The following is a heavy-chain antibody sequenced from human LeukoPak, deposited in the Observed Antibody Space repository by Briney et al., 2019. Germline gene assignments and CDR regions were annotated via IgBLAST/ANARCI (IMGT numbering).Heavy chain of an antibody. CDR1: GFTFSSYS. CDR2: ISSSSSYI. CDR3: AREYGSGGYRFDP. Sequence: PGGSLRLSCAASGFTFSSYSMNWVRQAPGKGLEWVSSISSSSSYIYYADSVKGRFTISRDNAKNSLYLQMNSLRAEDTAVYYCAREYGSGGYRFDPWGQGTLVTVSS. V-gene: IGHV3-21*01. D-gene: IGHD3-10*01. J-gene: IGHJ5*02.